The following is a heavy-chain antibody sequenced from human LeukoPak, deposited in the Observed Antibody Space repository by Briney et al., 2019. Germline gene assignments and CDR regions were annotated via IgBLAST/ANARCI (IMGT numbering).Heavy chain of an antibody. V-gene: IGHV1-45*02. CDR3: ARSPFSGDDDAFDI. CDR1: GYTFTYRY. Sequence: GSSVKVSCKASGYTFTYRYLHWVRQAPGQALEWMGWITPFNGNTNYAQQFQGRVTITRDRSRNTVYMELNSLRFEDTAMYYCARSPFSGDDDAFDIWGQGTMVTVSS. J-gene: IGHJ3*02. CDR2: ITPFNGNT. D-gene: IGHD5-12*01.